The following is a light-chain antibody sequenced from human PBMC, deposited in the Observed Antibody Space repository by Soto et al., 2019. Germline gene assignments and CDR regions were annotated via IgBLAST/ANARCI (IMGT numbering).Light chain of an antibody. Sequence: EIVLTQYPGTLSLSTGERGTLSCRASQSVSSSHLAWYQQKPGQAPRLLIYGASSRATGIPDRFSGSGSGTDFSLTISRLEPEDFAVYYCQQYGSSPWTFGQGTRVEV. J-gene: IGKJ1*01. CDR3: QQYGSSPWT. CDR2: GAS. V-gene: IGKV3-20*01. CDR1: QSVSSSH.